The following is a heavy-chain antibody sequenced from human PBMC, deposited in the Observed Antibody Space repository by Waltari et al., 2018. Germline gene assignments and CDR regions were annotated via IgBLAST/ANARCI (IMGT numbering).Heavy chain of an antibody. CDR1: YA. V-gene: IGHV1-3*01. Sequence: YAMHWVRQAPGQRLEWMGWINAGNGNTKYSQKFQGRVTITRDTSASTAYMELSSLRSEDTAVYYCARLEGDYAYYGMDVWGQGTTVTVSS. CDR2: INAGNGNT. CDR3: ARLEGDYAYYGMDV. J-gene: IGHJ6*02.